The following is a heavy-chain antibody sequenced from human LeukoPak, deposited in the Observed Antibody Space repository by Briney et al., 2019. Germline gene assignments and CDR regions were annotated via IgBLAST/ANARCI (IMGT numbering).Heavy chain of an antibody. D-gene: IGHD3-10*01. J-gene: IGHJ6*03. V-gene: IGHV1-69*05. CDR3: AFGLGYYYYMDV. CDR1: GGTFGSYG. Sequence: SVKVSCKASGGTFGSYGISWVRQAPGQGLEWMGRIIPIFDTANYAQKFQGRVTITTDESTSTAYMELSSLRSEDTAVYYCAFGLGYYYYMDVWGKGTTVTVSS. CDR2: IIPIFDTA.